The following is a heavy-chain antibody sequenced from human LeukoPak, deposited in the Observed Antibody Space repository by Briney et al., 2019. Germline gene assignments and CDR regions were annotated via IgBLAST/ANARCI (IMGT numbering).Heavy chain of an antibody. CDR1: GGSFSGYY. D-gene: IGHD3-16*01. CDR2: INHSGST. V-gene: IGHV4-34*01. CDR3: ARVRGEPRRKCFDL. J-gene: IGHJ2*01. Sequence: PSETLSLTCAVYGGSFSGYYWSWIRQPPGKGLEWIGEINHSGSTNYNPSLKSRVTISVDTSKNQFSLKLSSVTAADTAVYYCARVRGEPRRKCFDLWGRGTLVTVSS.